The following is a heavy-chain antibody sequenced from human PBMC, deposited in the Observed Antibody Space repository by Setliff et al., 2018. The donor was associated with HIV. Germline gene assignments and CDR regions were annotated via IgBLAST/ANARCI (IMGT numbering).Heavy chain of an antibody. CDR2: IFPGDSDT. CDR3: ARLGVVAATDWFDP. V-gene: IGHV5-51*01. D-gene: IGHD2-15*01. Sequence: PGESLKISCLASGYNFATSWIAWVRQMPGKGLEWMGIIFPGDSDTRYSPSFQGQVTFSVDKSTNTAYLQWASLKTSDTAMYYCARLGVVAATDWFDPWGQGTLVTVSS. CDR1: GYNFATSW. J-gene: IGHJ5*02.